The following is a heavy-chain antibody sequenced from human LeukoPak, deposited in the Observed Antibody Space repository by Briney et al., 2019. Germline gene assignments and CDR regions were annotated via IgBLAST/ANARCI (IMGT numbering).Heavy chain of an antibody. CDR2: FDPEDGET. Sequence: ASVKVSCKVSGYTLTELSMHWVRQAPGKGLEWMGGFDPEDGETNNAQKFQGRVTMTEHTSTDTAYMELSSLRSEDTAVYYCATVGILRFLEWLLLIDYYYYGMDVWGQGTTVTVSS. V-gene: IGHV1-24*01. CDR1: GYTLTELS. D-gene: IGHD3-3*01. J-gene: IGHJ6*02. CDR3: ATVGILRFLEWLLLIDYYYYGMDV.